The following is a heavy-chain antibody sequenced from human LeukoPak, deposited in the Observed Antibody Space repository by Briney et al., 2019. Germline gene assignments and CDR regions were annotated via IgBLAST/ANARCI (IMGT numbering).Heavy chain of an antibody. V-gene: IGHV7-4-1*02. J-gene: IGHJ4*02. CDR2: INTNTGNP. CDR1: GYTFTSYA. D-gene: IGHD3-22*01. Sequence: GASVKVSCKASGYTFTSYAMNWVRQAPGQGLEWMGWINTNTGNPTYAQGFTGRFVFSLDTSVSTAYLQISSLKAEDTAVYYCARIPGRHYYDSSGYEEKYYFDYWGQGTLVTVSS. CDR3: ARIPGRHYYDSSGYEEKYYFDY.